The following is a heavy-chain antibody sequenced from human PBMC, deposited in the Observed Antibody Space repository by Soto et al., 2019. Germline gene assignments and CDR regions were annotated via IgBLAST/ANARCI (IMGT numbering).Heavy chain of an antibody. D-gene: IGHD3-22*01. CDR3: ARDTYYYDSSGYSVYFDY. Sequence: NKGGASVKGSCKASGYTFNGHYMHWVRQAPGQGLEWMGWINPSGGSTSYAQKFQGRVTMTRDTSTSTVYMELSSLRSEDTAVYYCARDTYYYDSSGYSVYFDYWGQGTLVTVSS. J-gene: IGHJ4*02. CDR2: INPSGGST. V-gene: IGHV1-46*02. CDR1: GYTFNGHY.